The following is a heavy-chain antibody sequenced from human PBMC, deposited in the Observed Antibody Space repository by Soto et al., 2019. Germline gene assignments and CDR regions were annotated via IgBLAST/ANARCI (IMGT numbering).Heavy chain of an antibody. J-gene: IGHJ6*02. D-gene: IGHD1-1*01. CDR1: GFTFSSYA. V-gene: IGHV3-23*01. CDR3: AKQQGPGTPYYYAMDV. Sequence: GGSLRLSCAASGFTFSSYAMSWVRQAPGKGLEWVSVIRSSGDRTYYADSVKGRFTISRDNSKNTLYMQMNSLRAEDTAVFYCAKQQGPGTPYYYAMDVWGQGTTVTVSS. CDR2: IRSSGDRT.